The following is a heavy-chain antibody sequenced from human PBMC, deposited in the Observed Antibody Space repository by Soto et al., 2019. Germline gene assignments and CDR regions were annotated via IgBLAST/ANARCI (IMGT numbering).Heavy chain of an antibody. CDR2: IYPGDSDT. J-gene: IGHJ6*02. CDR1: GYSFSNYW. Sequence: PGESLKISCYGSGYSFSNYWIGWVRQMPGKGLEWMGIIYPGDSDTRYSPSFQGQVTISADKSISTAYLQWSSLKASDTAMYYCARLPDYSSSWPHYYYYGMDVWGQGTTVTVSS. D-gene: IGHD6-13*01. CDR3: ARLPDYSSSWPHYYYYGMDV. V-gene: IGHV5-51*01.